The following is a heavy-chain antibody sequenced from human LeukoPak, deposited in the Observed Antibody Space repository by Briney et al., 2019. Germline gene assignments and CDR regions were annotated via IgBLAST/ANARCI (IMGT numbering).Heavy chain of an antibody. CDR3: ARLHGTVVAPLVRFDI. CDR1: GYPFITYW. D-gene: IGHD4-23*01. V-gene: IGHV5-51*01. CDR2: IYTGDSDT. J-gene: IGHJ3*02. Sequence: ESLKIPCKGPGYPFITYWIGWARQIPGKGLEWMGIIYTGDSDTRYSPSFQGQVTISADKSISTAYLQWSSLKASDTAMYYCARLHGTVVAPLVRFDIWGQGTMVTVSS.